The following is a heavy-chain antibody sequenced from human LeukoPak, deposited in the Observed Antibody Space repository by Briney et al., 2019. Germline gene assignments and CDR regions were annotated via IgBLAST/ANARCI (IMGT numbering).Heavy chain of an antibody. Sequence: SETLSLTCTVSGGSVSSGSYYWSWIRQPPGTGLEWIGYIYYSGSTNYNPSLKSRVTISVDTSKNQFSLKLSSVTAADTAVYYCARDRLGDYSPFHYYYYGMDVWGQGTTVTVSS. CDR2: IYYSGST. D-gene: IGHD4-17*01. CDR1: GGSVSSGSYY. CDR3: ARDRLGDYSPFHYYYYGMDV. J-gene: IGHJ6*02. V-gene: IGHV4-61*01.